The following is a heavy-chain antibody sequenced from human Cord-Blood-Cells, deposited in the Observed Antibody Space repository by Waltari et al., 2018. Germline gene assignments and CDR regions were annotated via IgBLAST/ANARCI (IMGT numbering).Heavy chain of an antibody. CDR2: IIPIFGTA. D-gene: IGHD6-6*01. CDR1: GGTFSSYA. CDR3: ARAASIAARYWYFDL. J-gene: IGHJ2*01. V-gene: IGHV1-69*06. Sequence: QVQLVQSGAEVKKPGSSVKVSCKASGGTFSSYAISWVRPAPGQGLEWMGGIIPIFGTANYAQKFQGRVTITADKSTSTAYMALSSLRSEDTAVYYCARAASIAARYWYFDLWGRGTLVTVSS.